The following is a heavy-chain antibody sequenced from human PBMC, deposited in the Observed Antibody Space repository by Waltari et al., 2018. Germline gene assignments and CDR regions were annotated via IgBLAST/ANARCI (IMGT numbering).Heavy chain of an antibody. CDR3: ARDGHGRSWDLLPLDH. D-gene: IGHD1-26*01. Sequence: QVQLQESGPGLVKPSQTLSLTCTVSGGSISSGGYYWSWIRQHPGKGLEWIGRIYVGDSINYNPSFRSRVTMSLDTSKKQFSLKLRSVTAADTAVYYCARDGHGRSWDLLPLDHWGQGSLVTVSS. CDR1: GGSISSGGYY. V-gene: IGHV4-31*03. CDR2: IYVGDSI. J-gene: IGHJ4*02.